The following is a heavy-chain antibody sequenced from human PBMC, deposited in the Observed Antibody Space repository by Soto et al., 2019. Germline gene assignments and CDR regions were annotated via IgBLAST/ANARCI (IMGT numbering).Heavy chain of an antibody. D-gene: IGHD3-22*01. CDR1: GYTFTSYA. V-gene: IGHV1-3*01. CDR3: ARAFPYYYDSSGSLDY. J-gene: IGHJ4*02. Sequence: GASVKVSCKASGYTFTSYAMHWVRQAPGQRLEWMGWINAGNGNTKYSQKFQGRVTITRDTSASTAYMELSSLRSEDTAVFYCARAFPYYYDSSGSLDYWGQGTLVTVSS. CDR2: INAGNGNT.